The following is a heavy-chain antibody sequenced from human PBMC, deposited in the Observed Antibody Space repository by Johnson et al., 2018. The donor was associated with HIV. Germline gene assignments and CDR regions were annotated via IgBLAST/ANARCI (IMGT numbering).Heavy chain of an antibody. CDR1: EFTVSANY. D-gene: IGHD6-19*01. V-gene: IGHV3-66*01. J-gene: IGHJ3*02. Sequence: EVQLVESGGGLVQPGGSLRLSCAASEFTVSANYMSWVRQAPGKGLEWVSVTYSGGTTFYADSVKGRFTISRDNAKNSLYLQMNSLRAEDTAVYYCAREMGWLVLYYAVDIWGQGTMVTVSS. CDR3: AREMGWLVLYYAVDI. CDR2: TYSGGTT.